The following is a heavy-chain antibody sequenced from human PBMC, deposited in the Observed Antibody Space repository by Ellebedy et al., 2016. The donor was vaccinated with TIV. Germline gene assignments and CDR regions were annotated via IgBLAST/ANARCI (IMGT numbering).Heavy chain of an antibody. CDR1: GFTVSSNY. J-gene: IGHJ5*02. CDR2: IYSGGST. D-gene: IGHD2-15*01. V-gene: IGHV3-66*01. CDR3: ARAPGGWFDP. Sequence: GESLKISCAASGFTVSSNYMSWVRQAPGKGLEWVSVIYSGGSTYYADSVKGRFTISRDNSKNTLYLQMNSLRAEDTAVYYCARAPGGWFDPWGQGTLVTVSS.